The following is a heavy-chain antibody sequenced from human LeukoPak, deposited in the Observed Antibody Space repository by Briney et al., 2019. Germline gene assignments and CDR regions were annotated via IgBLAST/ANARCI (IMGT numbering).Heavy chain of an antibody. CDR3: TRGRGPGNEGYDFWSGYHLHYMDV. CDR2: IRSRAYGGTT. V-gene: IGHV3-49*04. Sequence: GGSLRLSCTASGFTFGDYAMSWVRQAPGKGLEWVGFIRSRAYGGTTEYAASVKGRFTISRDDSKSIAYLQMNSLKTEDTAVYYCTRGRGPGNEGYDFWSGYHLHYMDVWGKGTTVTVSS. J-gene: IGHJ6*03. CDR1: GFTFGDYA. D-gene: IGHD3-3*01.